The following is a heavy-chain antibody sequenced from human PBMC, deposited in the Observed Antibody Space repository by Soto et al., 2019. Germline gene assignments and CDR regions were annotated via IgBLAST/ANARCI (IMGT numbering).Heavy chain of an antibody. CDR1: RYPFTSYA. D-gene: IGHD6-19*01. V-gene: IGHV1-3*01. CDR3: ARVESLFLMVAGTI. CDR2: INAGNGNT. J-gene: IGHJ4*02. Sequence: ASVNVSFKSSRYPFTSYAIHWARQAPGQSLEWMGWINAGNGNTKYSQKFQGRVTITRDTSASTAYMELSSLRSEDTAVYYCARVESLFLMVAGTIWGQGTMVTVSS.